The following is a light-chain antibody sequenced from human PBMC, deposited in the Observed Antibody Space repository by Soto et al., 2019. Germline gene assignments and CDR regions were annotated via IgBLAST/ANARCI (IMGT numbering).Light chain of an antibody. V-gene: IGKV3-20*01. J-gene: IGKJ4*02. CDR2: AAS. CDR3: HHYGSSPRT. Sequence: EIVLTQSPGTLSLSPGERATLSCRASQSVSSSYLAWYQQKPGQAPSLLIYAASSRATGIPDRFSGSGSGTDFSLTISRLEPEDFAVYYCHHYGSSPRTFGGGTKVDI. CDR1: QSVSSSY.